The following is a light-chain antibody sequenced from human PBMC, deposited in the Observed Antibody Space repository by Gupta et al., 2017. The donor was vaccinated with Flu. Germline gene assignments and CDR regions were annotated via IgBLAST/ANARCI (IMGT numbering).Light chain of an antibody. V-gene: IGKV3-20*01. J-gene: IGKJ1*01. CDR3: HQDGTSPHT. CDR2: GAS. CDR1: QSVSSNY. Sequence: ENVLMQSPGTLSLSPGERATLSCRAGQSVSSNYLAWYQLKPGQAPRLLIYGASSRAPGIPDRFSGSGSGTDFTLTISRLEPEDFAVYYCHQDGTSPHTFGQGTKVDIE.